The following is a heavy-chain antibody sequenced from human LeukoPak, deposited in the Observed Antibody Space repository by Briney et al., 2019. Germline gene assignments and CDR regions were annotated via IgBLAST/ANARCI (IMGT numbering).Heavy chain of an antibody. CDR1: GFTFSSYW. CDR2: IKQDGIEK. Sequence: GGSLRLSCAGSGFTFSSYWMDWVRRAPGKGLEWVANIKQDGIEKYFVDSVKGRFAISRDNAKNSLYLQMNSLRAEDTAVYYCAREAMVRGVPDAFDIWGQGTMVTVSS. CDR3: AREAMVRGVPDAFDI. D-gene: IGHD3-10*01. V-gene: IGHV3-7*01. J-gene: IGHJ3*02.